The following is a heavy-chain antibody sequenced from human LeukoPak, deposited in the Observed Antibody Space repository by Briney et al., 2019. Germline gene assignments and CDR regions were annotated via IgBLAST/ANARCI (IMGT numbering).Heavy chain of an antibody. J-gene: IGHJ4*02. Sequence: PGGSLRLSCAASGFTFSSSAMSWVRQAPGKGLEWVSSISSSSSYIYYADSVKGRFTISRDNAKNSLYLQMNSLRAEDTAVYHCARHGDGLDYWGQGTLVTVSS. V-gene: IGHV3-21*01. CDR3: ARHGDGLDY. CDR1: GFTFSSSA. D-gene: IGHD4-17*01. CDR2: ISSSSSYI.